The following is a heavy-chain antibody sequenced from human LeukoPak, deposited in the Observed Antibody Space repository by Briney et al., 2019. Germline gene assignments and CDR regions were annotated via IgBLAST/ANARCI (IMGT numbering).Heavy chain of an antibody. CDR1: GFTFNTYT. Sequence: PGGSLRLSCAASGFTFNTYTMNWVRQAPGKGLEWVSYISGSSGIIDYADSVRGRFTISRDNAKNSLYLQMNSLRAEDTAVFYCAKEMSGHWTDYWGQGTLVTVSS. D-gene: IGHD1-1*01. CDR2: ISGSSGII. J-gene: IGHJ4*02. CDR3: AKEMSGHWTDY. V-gene: IGHV3-48*01.